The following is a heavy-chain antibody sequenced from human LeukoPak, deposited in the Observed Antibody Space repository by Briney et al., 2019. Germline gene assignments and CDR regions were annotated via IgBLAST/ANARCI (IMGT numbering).Heavy chain of an antibody. D-gene: IGHD6-19*01. V-gene: IGHV3-7*04. Sequence: GGSLRLSCAASGFTFSSYWMGWVRQAPGKGLEWVANIKQVGSEKYYVGSVRGRFTISRDNAKNSLYLQMNSLRAEDTAVYYCARDEHQYFHASSGRFDYWGQGILVTVSS. CDR3: ARDEHQYFHASSGRFDY. CDR1: GFTFSSYW. CDR2: IKQVGSEK. J-gene: IGHJ4*02.